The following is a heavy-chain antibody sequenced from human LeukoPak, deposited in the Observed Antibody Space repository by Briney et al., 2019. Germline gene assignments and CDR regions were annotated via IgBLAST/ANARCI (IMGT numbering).Heavy chain of an antibody. Sequence: GGSLRLSCSASRFTISDYVMNWVRQAPGKGLEWVSSISGLSTHIYYGDSVKGRFSISRDNAKNSVYLQMNSLGVEDTAIYYCGRAFPNIRTSSAGDLWGQGILVTVSS. V-gene: IGHV3-21*01. CDR1: RFTISDYV. CDR3: GRAFPNIRTSSAGDL. CDR2: ISGLSTHI. D-gene: IGHD3-16*01. J-gene: IGHJ4*02.